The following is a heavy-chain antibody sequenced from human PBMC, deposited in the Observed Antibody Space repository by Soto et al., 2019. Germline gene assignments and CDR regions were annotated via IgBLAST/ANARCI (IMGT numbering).Heavy chain of an antibody. D-gene: IGHD6-13*01. CDR1: GFTFTTYT. J-gene: IGHJ4*02. Sequence: TGGSLRLSCAASGFTFTTYTMNWVRQAPGKGLESISSISSGSSTIYYADSVKGRFTISRDNAKNSLFLQMNGLRDEDTAVYYCARARIADYWGQGTLVTVSS. V-gene: IGHV3-48*02. CDR3: ARARIADY. CDR2: ISSGSSTI.